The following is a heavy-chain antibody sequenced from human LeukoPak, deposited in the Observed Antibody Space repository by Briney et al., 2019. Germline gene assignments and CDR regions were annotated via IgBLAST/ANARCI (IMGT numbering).Heavy chain of an antibody. CDR1: GYTFTSYG. V-gene: IGHV1-18*01. D-gene: IGHD3-22*01. CDR2: ISAYNGNT. J-gene: IGHJ4*02. CDR3: ARDWSYYYDSSGYYPGDY. Sequence: GASVKVSCKASGYTFTSYGISWVRQAPGQGLEWMGWISAYNGNTNYAQKLQGRVTMTTDTSTSTAYMGLRSLRSDDTAVYYCARDWSYYYDSSGYYPGDYWGQGTLVTVSS.